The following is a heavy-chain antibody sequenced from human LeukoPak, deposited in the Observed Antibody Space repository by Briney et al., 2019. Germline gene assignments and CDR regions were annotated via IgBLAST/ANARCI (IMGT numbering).Heavy chain of an antibody. CDR3: ARDLTGSWVWFDP. J-gene: IGHJ5*02. CDR2: LNIDGRRT. CDR1: KFSFSSYW. Sequence: GGSLCLYCAASKFSFSSYWMDWVRQAPGKGLVWVSRLNIDGRRTNQADSVKGPFTISRATAKNTMYLRMRSLRAADTAVYYWARDLTGSWVWFDPWGQGTLVTVSS. D-gene: IGHD2-8*02. V-gene: IGHV3-74*01.